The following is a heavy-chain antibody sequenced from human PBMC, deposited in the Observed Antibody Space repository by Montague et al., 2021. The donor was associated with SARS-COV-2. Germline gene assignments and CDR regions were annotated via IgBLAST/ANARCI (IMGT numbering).Heavy chain of an antibody. V-gene: IGHV4-34*01. CDR1: GGSFGVHY. J-gene: IGHJ4*02. CDR3: ARAQNTCFIANCVNYFDF. CDR2: INRSGST. D-gene: IGHD1-1*01. Sequence: SETLSLTCAVYGGSFGVHYWSWVRQPPGKGLEWIGEINRSGSTNFNPSLKSRFTISVDTSKNQFSLKLNSVTAADTAMYYCARAQNTCFIANCVNYFDFWGLGAQVTVSS.